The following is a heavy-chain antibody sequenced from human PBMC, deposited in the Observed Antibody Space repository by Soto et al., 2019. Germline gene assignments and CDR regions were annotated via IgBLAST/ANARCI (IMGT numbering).Heavy chain of an antibody. Sequence: AGGSLRLSCVGSGFTFSSYAISWVRQAPGEGLEWVSAISGSGDSTYYADSVKGRFTISRDNSKNTLYLQMNRLRAEDTAVYYCAKDLERWIQLWLPGEWFDPWGQGTLVTVSS. V-gene: IGHV3-23*01. CDR2: ISGSGDST. CDR3: AKDLERWIQLWLPGEWFDP. CDR1: GFTFSSYA. J-gene: IGHJ5*02. D-gene: IGHD5-18*01.